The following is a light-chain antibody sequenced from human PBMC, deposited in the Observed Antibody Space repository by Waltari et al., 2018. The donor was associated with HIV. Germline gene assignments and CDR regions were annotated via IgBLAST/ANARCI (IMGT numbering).Light chain of an antibody. CDR1: SSDIGAYDF. CDR3: SSFTTSNYLL. J-gene: IGLJ2*01. CDR2: EGS. Sequence: QSSLTQPAPVSGSPGQSITVSCTGTSSDIGAYDFVSCYQQTPGPAPKLVIYEGSSRHSVMSDRFSGAKSGNTASLSISGLQTEYEADYYCSSFTTSNYLLFGGGTKVTVL. V-gene: IGLV2-14*01.